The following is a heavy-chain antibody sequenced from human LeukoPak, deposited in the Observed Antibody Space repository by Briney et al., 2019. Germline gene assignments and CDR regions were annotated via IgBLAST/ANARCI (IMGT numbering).Heavy chain of an antibody. CDR3: AKGYYCDSSGYWYFDF. CDR2: ISGSGGDT. Sequence: GGSLRLSCAASGFTFSSYAMSWVRQAPGKGLEWVSGISGSGGDTYYADSVKGRFTISRDNSKNALYLQMNSLRAEDTAVYYCAKGYYCDSSGYWYFDFWGQGTLVTVSS. V-gene: IGHV3-23*01. D-gene: IGHD3-22*01. CDR1: GFTFSSYA. J-gene: IGHJ4*02.